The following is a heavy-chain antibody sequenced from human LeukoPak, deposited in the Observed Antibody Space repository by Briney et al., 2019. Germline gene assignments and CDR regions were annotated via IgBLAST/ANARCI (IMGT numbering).Heavy chain of an antibody. J-gene: IGHJ5*02. Sequence: SETLSLTCTVSGGSISSSSYYWAWIRQPPGKGLEWIGSIYYSGSTYYNPSLKSRVTISVDTSKNPFSLKLSSVTAADTAVYYCARTGLGIAAKRANWFDPWGQGTLVTVSS. V-gene: IGHV4-39*01. CDR1: GGSISSSSYY. CDR2: IYYSGST. D-gene: IGHD2-2*03. CDR3: ARTGLGIAAKRANWFDP.